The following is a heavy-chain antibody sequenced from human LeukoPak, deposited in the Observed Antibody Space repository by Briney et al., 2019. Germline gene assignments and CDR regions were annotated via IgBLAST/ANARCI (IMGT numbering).Heavy chain of an antibody. CDR2: IIPILGIA. D-gene: IGHD3-10*01. V-gene: IGHV1-69*04. CDR1: GGTFSSYA. CDR3: AKDRGFTMVRGVFDY. Sequence: SVKVSCKASGGTFSSYAISWVRQAPGQGLEWMGRIIPILGIANYAQKFQGRVTITRNTSISTAYMELSSLRSEDTALYYCAKDRGFTMVRGVFDYWGQGTLVTVSS. J-gene: IGHJ4*02.